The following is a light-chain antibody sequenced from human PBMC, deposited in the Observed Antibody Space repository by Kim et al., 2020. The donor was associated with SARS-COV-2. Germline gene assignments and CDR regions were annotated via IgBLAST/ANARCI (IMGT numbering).Light chain of an antibody. J-gene: IGLJ2*01. CDR1: SGDVGGYNY. V-gene: IGLV2-14*04. Sequence: GRSITIACTGTSGDVGGYNYVSWYQQRPGKAPKLMIYDVSRRPSGVSNRFSGSKSGNTASLTISGLQAEDEADYYCSSFTGSSTFVLGGGTQLTVL. CDR3: SSFTGSSTFV. CDR2: DVS.